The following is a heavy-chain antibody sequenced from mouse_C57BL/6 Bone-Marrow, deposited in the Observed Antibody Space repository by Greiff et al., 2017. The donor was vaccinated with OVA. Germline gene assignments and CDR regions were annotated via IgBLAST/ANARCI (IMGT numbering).Heavy chain of an antibody. CDR3: ARRITTVVALYWYFDV. D-gene: IGHD1-1*01. CDR1: GYTFTSYG. Sequence: QVQLKESGAELARPGASVKLSCKASGYTFTSYGISWVKQRTGQGLEWIGEIYPRSGNTYYNEKFKGKATLTADKSSSTAYMELRSLTSEDSAVYFCARRITTVVALYWYFDVWGTGTTVTVSS. V-gene: IGHV1-81*01. CDR2: IYPRSGNT. J-gene: IGHJ1*03.